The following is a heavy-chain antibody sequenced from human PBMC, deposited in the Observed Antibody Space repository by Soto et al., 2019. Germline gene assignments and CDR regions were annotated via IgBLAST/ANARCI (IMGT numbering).Heavy chain of an antibody. CDR2: VYYSVST. Sequence: SETLSLTCSVSNGSISTYYWTWVRQPPGKGLEWIGYVYYSVSTNYNPSLKSRVAMSVDTSKNQFSLELKSVTAADTATYYCVRDYLLTGFDTWGQGTLVPVSS. CDR3: VRDYLLTGFDT. J-gene: IGHJ5*02. D-gene: IGHD3-9*01. CDR1: NGSISTYY. V-gene: IGHV4-59*01.